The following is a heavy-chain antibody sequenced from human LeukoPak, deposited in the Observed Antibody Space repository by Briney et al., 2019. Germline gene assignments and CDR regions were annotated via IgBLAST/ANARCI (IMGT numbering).Heavy chain of an antibody. CDR2: INHSGST. V-gene: IGHV4-34*01. Sequence: SETLSLTCAVYGGSFSGYYWSWIRQPPGKGLEWIGEINHSGSTNYNPSLKSRVTISEDTSKNQFSLKLSSVTAADTAVYYCARAPLEPYSSGWYTRGAFDIWGQGTMVTVSS. CDR3: ARAPLEPYSSGWYTRGAFDI. J-gene: IGHJ3*02. D-gene: IGHD6-19*01. CDR1: GGSFSGYY.